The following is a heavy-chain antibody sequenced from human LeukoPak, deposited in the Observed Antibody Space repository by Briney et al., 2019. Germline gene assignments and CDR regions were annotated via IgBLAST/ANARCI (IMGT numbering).Heavy chain of an antibody. V-gene: IGHV3-9*03. Sequence: GGSLRLSCAASGFTFDDYAMHWVRQAPGKGLEWVSGISWNSGSIGYADSVKGRFTISRDNAKNSLYLQMNSLRAEDMALYYCAKDRSSGWYPSLDFFDVWGQGTMVTVSS. D-gene: IGHD6-19*01. CDR2: ISWNSGSI. CDR3: AKDRSSGWYPSLDFFDV. CDR1: GFTFDDYA. J-gene: IGHJ3*01.